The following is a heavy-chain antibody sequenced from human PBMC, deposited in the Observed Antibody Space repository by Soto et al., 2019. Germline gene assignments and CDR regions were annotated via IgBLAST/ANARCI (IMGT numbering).Heavy chain of an antibody. D-gene: IGHD1-7*01. V-gene: IGHV1-3*01. CDR3: ARDGVGITGTHLWFDP. J-gene: IGHJ5*02. CDR2: INAGNGNT. Sequence: ASVKVSCKASGYTFTSYAMHWVRQAPGQRLEWMGWINAGNGNTKYSQKFQGRVTITADESTSTAYMELSSLRSEDTAVYYCARDGVGITGTHLWFDPWGQGTLVTVSS. CDR1: GYTFTSYA.